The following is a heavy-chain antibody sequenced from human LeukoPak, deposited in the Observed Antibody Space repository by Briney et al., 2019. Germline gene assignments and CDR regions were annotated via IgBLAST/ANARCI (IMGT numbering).Heavy chain of an antibody. V-gene: IGHV3-49*04. D-gene: IGHD3-9*01. J-gene: IGHJ3*02. CDR3: TGRLLRYFDWLLMLRAFDI. CDR2: IRSKAYGGTT. CDR1: GFTFGDYA. Sequence: GSLRLSCTASGFTFGDYAMSWVRQAPGKGLEWVGFIRSKAYGGTTEYAASVKGRFTISRDDSKSIAYLQMNSLKTEDTAVYYCTGRLLRYFDWLLMLRAFDIWGQGTMVTVSS.